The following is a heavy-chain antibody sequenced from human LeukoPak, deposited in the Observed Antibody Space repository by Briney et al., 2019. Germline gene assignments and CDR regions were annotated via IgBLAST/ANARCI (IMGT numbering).Heavy chain of an antibody. CDR1: GGSISSYY. V-gene: IGHV4-59*01. CDR3: ARHDVVIAVKRGYYFDY. CDR2: IYYSGST. J-gene: IGHJ4*02. D-gene: IGHD2-15*01. Sequence: SETLSLTCTVSGGSISSYYWSWIRQPPGKGLEWIGYIYYSGSTNYNPSLKSRVTISVDTSKNQFSLKLSSVTAADTAVYYCARHDVVIAVKRGYYFDYWGQGALVTVSS.